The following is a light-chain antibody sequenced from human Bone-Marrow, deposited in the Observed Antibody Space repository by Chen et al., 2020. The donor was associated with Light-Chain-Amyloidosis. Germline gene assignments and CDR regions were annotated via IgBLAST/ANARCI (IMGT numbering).Light chain of an antibody. CDR1: QRISNY. CDR2: AAS. CDR3: QQSYSMSSIT. J-gene: IGKJ5*01. Sequence: DIQMTQSPSSLSASVGDRVTITCRASQRISNYLNWYQQKPGKAPKLLIHAASTLQSGVPLRFSGSGSGTDFILTISSVQPEDFAIYYCQQSYSMSSITFGQGLRLEIK. V-gene: IGKV1-39*01.